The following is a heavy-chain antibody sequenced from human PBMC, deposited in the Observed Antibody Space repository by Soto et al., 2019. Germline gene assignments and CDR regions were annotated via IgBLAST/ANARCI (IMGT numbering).Heavy chain of an antibody. CDR2: IWYDGSNK. CDR1: GFTFSSYG. V-gene: IGHV3-33*06. CDR3: VQGWTMVLDFSLDY. J-gene: IGHJ4*02. Sequence: GGSLRLSCAASGFTFSSYGMHWVRQAPGKGLEWVAVIWYDGSNKYYADSVKGRFTISRDNSKNTLYLQMNSLRAEDTAVYYCVQGWTMVLDFSLDYWGQGTLVTVSS. D-gene: IGHD3-10*01.